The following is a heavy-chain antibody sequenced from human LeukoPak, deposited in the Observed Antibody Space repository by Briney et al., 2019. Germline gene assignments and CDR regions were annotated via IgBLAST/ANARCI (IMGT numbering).Heavy chain of an antibody. CDR1: GFTFSSYA. V-gene: IGHV3-53*04. Sequence: PGGSLRLSCAASGFTFSSYAMSWVRQAPGKGLEWVSVIYSGGSTYYADSVKGRFTISRHNSKNTLYLQMNSLRAEGTAVYYCARVRSGYYYNDYWGQGTLVTVSS. J-gene: IGHJ4*02. CDR2: IYSGGST. D-gene: IGHD3-22*01. CDR3: ARVRSGYYYNDY.